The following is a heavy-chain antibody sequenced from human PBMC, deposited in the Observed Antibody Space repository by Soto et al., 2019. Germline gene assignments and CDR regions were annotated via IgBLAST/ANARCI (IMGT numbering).Heavy chain of an antibody. CDR3: ARDKITGLFDY. V-gene: IGHV4-39*07. J-gene: IGHJ4*02. CDR1: GGSVNIGTYY. D-gene: IGHD2-8*02. Sequence: SETLSLTCTVPGGSVNIGTYYWTWIRQPPGTGLKWIGEINHSGSTNYNPSLKSRVTISVDTSKNQFSLKLTSVTAADTAVYYCARDKITGLFDYWGQGTLVTVSS. CDR2: INHSGST.